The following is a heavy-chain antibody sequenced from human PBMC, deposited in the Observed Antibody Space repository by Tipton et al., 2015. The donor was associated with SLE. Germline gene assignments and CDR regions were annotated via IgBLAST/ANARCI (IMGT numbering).Heavy chain of an antibody. J-gene: IGHJ4*02. CDR2: IYYSGST. CDR3: AGYTSGWYNGPDY. D-gene: IGHD6-19*01. Sequence: TLSLTCTVPGGSISSSSYYWGWIRQPPGKGLEWIGSIYYSGSTYYNPSLKSRVTIYVDTSKNQFSLKLSSVTAADTAVYYCAGYTSGWYNGPDYWGQGPLVTVSS. V-gene: IGHV4-39*01. CDR1: GGSISSSSYY.